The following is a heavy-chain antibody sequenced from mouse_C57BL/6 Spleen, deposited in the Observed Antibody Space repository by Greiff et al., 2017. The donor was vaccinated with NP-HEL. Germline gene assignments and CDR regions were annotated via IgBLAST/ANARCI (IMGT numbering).Heavy chain of an antibody. CDR3: ARRYYFDY. Sequence: DVMLVESGGGLVKPGGSLKLSCAASGFTFSDYGMHWVRQAPEKGLEWVAYISSGSSTIYYAATVKGRFTISRDNAKNTLFLQMTSLRSEDTAMYYCARRYYFDYWGQGTTLTVSS. V-gene: IGHV5-17*01. J-gene: IGHJ2*01. CDR1: GFTFSDYG. CDR2: ISSGSSTI.